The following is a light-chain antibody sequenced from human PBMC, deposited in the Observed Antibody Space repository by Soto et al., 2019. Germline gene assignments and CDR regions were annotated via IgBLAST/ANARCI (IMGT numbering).Light chain of an antibody. CDR3: QQRRCRQVT. J-gene: IGKJ5*01. Sequence: GLTLSPGTVSLSPGERATLSCRASQSVSNNYLAWYQQKPGQAPRLLIYGASNRATGITDRFSGSGSGTDFTLTISRLEPEDFAVYYCQQRRCRQVTFGQGTRLAI. V-gene: IGKV3D-20*02. CDR1: QSVSNNY. CDR2: GAS.